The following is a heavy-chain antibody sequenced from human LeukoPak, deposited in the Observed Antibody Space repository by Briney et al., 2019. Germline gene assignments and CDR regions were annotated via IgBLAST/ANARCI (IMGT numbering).Heavy chain of an antibody. D-gene: IGHD3-9*01. V-gene: IGHV3-30*03. Sequence: GGSLRLSCAASGFTFSSYGMHWVRQAPGKGLEWVAVISYDGSNKYYADSVKGRFTISRDNSKNTLYLQMNSLRAEDTAVYYCARGGFRAWYYDILTGPRDYFDYWGQGTLVTVSS. CDR3: ARGGFRAWYYDILTGPRDYFDY. CDR1: GFTFSSYG. J-gene: IGHJ4*02. CDR2: ISYDGSNK.